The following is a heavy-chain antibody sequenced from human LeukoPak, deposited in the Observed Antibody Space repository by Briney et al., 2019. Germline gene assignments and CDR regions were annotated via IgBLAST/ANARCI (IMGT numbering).Heavy chain of an antibody. CDR2: IYYRGST. CDR1: GGSISSYY. Sequence: PSETLSLTCTVSGGSISSYYWSWIRQPPGKGLEGMGYIYYRGSTNYNPSLQSRVTISVDPSKNQFSLNLKSVTAADTAVYYCARHLGYCGTTSCFGRAYWFDPWGQGTLVTVSS. J-gene: IGHJ5*02. V-gene: IGHV4-59*08. D-gene: IGHD2-2*01. CDR3: ARHLGYCGTTSCFGRAYWFDP.